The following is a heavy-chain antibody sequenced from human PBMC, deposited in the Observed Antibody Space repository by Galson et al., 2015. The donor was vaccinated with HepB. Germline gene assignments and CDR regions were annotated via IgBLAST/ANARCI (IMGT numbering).Heavy chain of an antibody. CDR1: GGTFSSYA. Sequence: SVKVSCKASGGTFSSYAISWVRQAPGQGLEWMGGIIPIFGIANYAQKFQGRVTITADKSTSTAYMELSSLRSEDTAVYYCARVVGTNGGNPDYWGQGTLVTVSS. V-gene: IGHV1-69*10. CDR3: ARVVGTNGGNPDY. J-gene: IGHJ4*02. D-gene: IGHD4-23*01. CDR2: IIPIFGIA.